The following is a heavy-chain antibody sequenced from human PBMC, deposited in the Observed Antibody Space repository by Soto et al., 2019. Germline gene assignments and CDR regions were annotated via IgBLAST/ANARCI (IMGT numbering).Heavy chain of an antibody. Sequence: SETLSLTCTVSGGSINTYYWSWIRPPAGKGLEWIGRIDSGVSTNYNPSLKSRVTMSVDTSKNQVSLKLTSVAAADTAVYYWARGPGGFGEFSLDYWGQGTLVTVSS. CDR2: IDSGVST. CDR1: GGSINTYY. V-gene: IGHV4-4*07. D-gene: IGHD3-10*01. CDR3: ARGPGGFGEFSLDY. J-gene: IGHJ4*02.